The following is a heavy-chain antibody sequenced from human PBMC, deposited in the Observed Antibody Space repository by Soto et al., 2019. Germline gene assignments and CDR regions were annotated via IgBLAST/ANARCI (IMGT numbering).Heavy chain of an antibody. V-gene: IGHV3-23*01. Sequence: PGGSLRLSCAASGFTFSTYAMSWVRQAPEKGLEWVSSISTTGGGTYYTDSVKGRFTISRDNSKSTLYLQMNSLRAEDTAVYYCARDSTTYYYWGQGTPGTVSS. J-gene: IGHJ4*02. CDR3: ARDSTTYYY. D-gene: IGHD2-2*01. CDR2: ISTTGGGT. CDR1: GFTFSTYA.